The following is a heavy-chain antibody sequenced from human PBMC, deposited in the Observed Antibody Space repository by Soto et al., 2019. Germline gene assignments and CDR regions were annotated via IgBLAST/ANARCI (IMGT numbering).Heavy chain of an antibody. CDR2: IKSKATGGTT. Sequence: PGGSLRLSCAASGFTFSNAWMSWVRQAPGKGLEWVGHIKSKATGGTTDYAAPVKGRFVISRDDSKNTLYLQMNSLKTDDTAVYYCSAWSSFWGQGALVTVSS. J-gene: IGHJ4*02. V-gene: IGHV3-15*07. CDR3: SAWSSF. D-gene: IGHD2-8*02. CDR1: GFTFSNAW.